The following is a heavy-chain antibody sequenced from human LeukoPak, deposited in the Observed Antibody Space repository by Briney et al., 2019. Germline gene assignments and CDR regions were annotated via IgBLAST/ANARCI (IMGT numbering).Heavy chain of an antibody. J-gene: IGHJ4*02. V-gene: IGHV3-74*01. CDR1: GFTFSTYR. CDR2: TTSDGSTT. Sequence: GGSLRLSCAASGFTFSTYRMYWVRQAPGKGLVWVSRTTSDGSTTTYADSVKGRFTITRDNAKNTLYLQMNSLSAEDTAVYYCARGPRGGTLDFWGQGTLVTVSS. CDR3: ARGPRGGTLDF. D-gene: IGHD3-10*01.